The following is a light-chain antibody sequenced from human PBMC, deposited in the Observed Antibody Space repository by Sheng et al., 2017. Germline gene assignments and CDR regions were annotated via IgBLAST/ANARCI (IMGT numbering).Light chain of an antibody. J-gene: IGLJ2*01. CDR2: QDV. V-gene: IGLV3-1*01. CDR3: HAWCDTAV. CDR1: RLGDRY. Sequence: SYELTQPPSVSVSPGQTAIITCSGDRLGDRYVSWYQQMPGQSPVNLIYQDVKRPSGIPERFSASTSGNTAILTIRETQAVDEADYYCHAWCDTAVFGGGTKLTVL.